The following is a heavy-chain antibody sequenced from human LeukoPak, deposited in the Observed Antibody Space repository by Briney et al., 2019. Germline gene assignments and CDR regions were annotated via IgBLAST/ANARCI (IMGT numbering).Heavy chain of an antibody. CDR3: ARIDIGGSGRMDV. CDR1: GGSISGYY. J-gene: IGHJ6*02. V-gene: IGHV4-4*07. Sequence: SETLSLTCIVSGGSISGYYWNWIRQPAGKGLEWIGHIYTSGSTKYNPSLRSRVTMSVDTPKNQFSLKLSSVTAADTAVYYCARIDIGGSGRMDVWGQGTTVTVSS. D-gene: IGHD3-10*01. CDR2: IYTSGST.